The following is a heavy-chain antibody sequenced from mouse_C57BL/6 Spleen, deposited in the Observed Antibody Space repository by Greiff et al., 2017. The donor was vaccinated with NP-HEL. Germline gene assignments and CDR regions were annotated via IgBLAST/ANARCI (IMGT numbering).Heavy chain of an antibody. CDR3: AREGTGTRFAY. Sequence: EVQLQQSGAELVKPGASVKLSCTASGFNIKDYYMHWVKQRTEQGLEWIGRIDPEDGETKYAPKFQGKATITADTSSNTADLQLSSLTSEDTAVYYCAREGTGTRFAYWGQGTLVTVSA. CDR1: GFNIKDYY. J-gene: IGHJ3*01. V-gene: IGHV14-2*01. D-gene: IGHD4-1*01. CDR2: IDPEDGET.